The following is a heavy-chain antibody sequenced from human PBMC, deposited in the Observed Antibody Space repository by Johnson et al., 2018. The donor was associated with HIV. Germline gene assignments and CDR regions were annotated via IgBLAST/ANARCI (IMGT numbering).Heavy chain of an antibody. CDR3: ARGGLGYQNIHDPFDI. J-gene: IGHJ3*02. CDR1: GFTFSSYW. CDR2: IKQDGSEK. D-gene: IGHD3-16*02. Sequence: EQLVESGGGLVQPGGSLRLSCAASGFTFSSYWMSWVRQAPGKGLEWVANIKQDGSEKYYVDSVKGRFTISRDNAKNSLYLQMNSLRDEDTALYYCARGGLGYQNIHDPFDIWGQGTMVIVSS. V-gene: IGHV3-7*03.